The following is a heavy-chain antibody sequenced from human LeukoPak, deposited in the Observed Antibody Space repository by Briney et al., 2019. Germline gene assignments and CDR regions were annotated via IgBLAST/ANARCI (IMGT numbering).Heavy chain of an antibody. J-gene: IGHJ4*02. Sequence: GGSLRLSCAASGFTFSNYWMTWVRQAPGKGLELVAHINQDGSEEHYMDSVKARFTISRDNAKNSLSLQMNSLRAEDTAVYYCVRDGGVSGYDLLDYWGQGTLVTVSS. CDR1: GFTFSNYW. CDR2: INQDGSEE. CDR3: VRDGGVSGYDLLDY. D-gene: IGHD5-12*01. V-gene: IGHV3-7*01.